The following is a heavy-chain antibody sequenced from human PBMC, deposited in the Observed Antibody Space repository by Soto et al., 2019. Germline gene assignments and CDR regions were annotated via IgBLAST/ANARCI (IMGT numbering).Heavy chain of an antibody. CDR1: GFSLSTSGAA. D-gene: IGHD3-3*01. V-gene: IGHV2-5*02. Sequence: QINLIESGPTLVKPTQTLTLTCTFSGFSLSTSGAAVGWVRQPPGRALEWLALIYWDGDKRYNASLGNRLTNPKDTSMNQVVPTLTNVDLGDTATYYCAHGATMTIFWFIIDTGIWFDPWGQGTRVIVSS. J-gene: IGHJ5*02. CDR2: IYWDGDK. CDR3: AHGATMTIFWFIIDTGIWFDP.